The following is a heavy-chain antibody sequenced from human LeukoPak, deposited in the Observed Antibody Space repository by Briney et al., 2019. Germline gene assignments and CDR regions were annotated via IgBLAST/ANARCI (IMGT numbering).Heavy chain of an antibody. D-gene: IGHD3-10*02. V-gene: IGHV3-23*01. CDR2: IIPSGHTT. Sequence: GGSLRLSCAASGFTFSSHGMNWVRQAPGKGLEWVSGIIPSGHTTYYADSVRGRFTISRDNSRNTLYLQMNSLRAEDTAVYYCAELGITMIGGVWGKGTTVTISS. CDR1: GFTFSSHG. CDR3: AELGITMIGGV. J-gene: IGHJ6*04.